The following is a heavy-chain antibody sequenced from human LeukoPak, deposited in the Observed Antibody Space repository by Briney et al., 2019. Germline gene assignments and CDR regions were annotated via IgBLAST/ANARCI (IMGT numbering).Heavy chain of an antibody. J-gene: IGHJ2*01. Sequence: GGSLRLSCAASGFTFSDYYMSWIRQAPGKGLEWVSYISSSSSYIYYADSVKGRFTISRDNAKNSLYLQMNSLRAEDTAVYYCARDREGIQLWLGYFDLWGRGTLVTVSS. CDR2: ISSSSSYI. CDR1: GFTFSDYY. CDR3: ARDREGIQLWLGYFDL. V-gene: IGHV3-11*06. D-gene: IGHD5-18*01.